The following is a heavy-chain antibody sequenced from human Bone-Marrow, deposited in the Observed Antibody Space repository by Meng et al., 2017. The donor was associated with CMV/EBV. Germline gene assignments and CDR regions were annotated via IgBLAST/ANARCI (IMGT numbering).Heavy chain of an antibody. V-gene: IGHV1-69*05. CDR3: NDGERGGGYYFDY. Sequence: SVKVSCQASGGTFSSYAISWVRQAPGQGLEWMGGIIPIFGTANYAQKFQGRVTITTDESTSTAYMGLNSRGSEDPAVYYCNDGERGGGYYFDYWGQGTLVT. D-gene: IGHD3-10*01. CDR2: IIPIFGTA. CDR1: GGTFSSYA. J-gene: IGHJ4*02.